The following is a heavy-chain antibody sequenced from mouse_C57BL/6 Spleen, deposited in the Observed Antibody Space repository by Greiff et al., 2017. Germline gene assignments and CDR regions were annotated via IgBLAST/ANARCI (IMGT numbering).Heavy chain of an antibody. CDR1: GFTFSDYG. D-gene: IGHD1-1*01. Sequence: EVQGVESGGGLVKPGGSLKLSCAASGFTFSDYGMHWVRQAPEKGLEWVAYISSGSSTIYYADTVKGRFTISRDNAKKTLFLQMTSLRSEDTAMYYCARDYYGNYYAMDYWGQGTSVTVSS. CDR2: ISSGSSTI. J-gene: IGHJ4*01. CDR3: ARDYYGNYYAMDY. V-gene: IGHV5-17*01.